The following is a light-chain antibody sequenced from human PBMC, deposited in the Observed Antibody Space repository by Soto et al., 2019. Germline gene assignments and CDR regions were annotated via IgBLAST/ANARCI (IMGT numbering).Light chain of an antibody. CDR1: QSVSNNY. V-gene: IGKV3-20*01. J-gene: IGKJ1*01. CDR3: QQYGSSPRK. CDR2: GAS. Sequence: EIVLTQSPGTLSLSPGERATLSCRASQSVSNNYLAWYQQKPGQAPRLLIYGASSRATGIPDRFAGSGSGTDFTLTISRLEPEDFAVYYCQQYGSSPRKFGQGTKVDIK.